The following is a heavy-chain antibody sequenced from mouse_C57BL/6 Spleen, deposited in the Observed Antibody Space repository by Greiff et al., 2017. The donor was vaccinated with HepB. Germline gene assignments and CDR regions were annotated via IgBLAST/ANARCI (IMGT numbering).Heavy chain of an antibody. CDR3: ARPDRGYFDV. V-gene: IGHV1-82*01. J-gene: IGHJ1*03. Sequence: VQLQQSGPELVKPGASVKISCKASGYAFSSSWMNWVKQRPGKGLEWIGRIYPGDGDTNYNGKFKGKATLTADKSSSTAYMQLSSLTSEDSAVYFCARPDRGYFDVWGTGTTVTVSS. CDR1: GYAFSSSW. CDR2: IYPGDGDT. D-gene: IGHD3-1*01.